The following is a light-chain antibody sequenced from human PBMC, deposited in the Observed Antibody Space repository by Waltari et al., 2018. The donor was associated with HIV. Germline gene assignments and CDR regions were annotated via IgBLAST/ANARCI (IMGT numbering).Light chain of an antibody. CDR2: EVN. J-gene: IGLJ2*01. Sequence: QSALTQPPSASGSPGQSVTISCTGTSSDVGGYKYVSWYQQHRGKAPKLMIYEVNKRPSGVPGRFSGSKSGNTASLTVSGLQAEDEADYYCSSYAGSNNLVVFGGGTKLTVL. V-gene: IGLV2-8*01. CDR1: SSDVGGYKY. CDR3: SSYAGSNNLVV.